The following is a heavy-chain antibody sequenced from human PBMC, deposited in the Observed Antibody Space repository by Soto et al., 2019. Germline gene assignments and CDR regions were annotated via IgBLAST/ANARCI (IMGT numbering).Heavy chain of an antibody. V-gene: IGHV1-69*13. J-gene: IGHJ6*02. CDR3: ARDLQFGELLRDPHRAYYYYGMDV. Sequence: ASVKVSCKASGGTFSSYAISWVRQAPGQGLEWMGGIIPIFGTANYAQKFQGRVTITADESTSTAYMELGSLRSEDTAVYYCARDLQFGELLRDPHRAYYYYGMDVWGQGTTVTVSS. D-gene: IGHD3-10*01. CDR1: GGTFSSYA. CDR2: IIPIFGTA.